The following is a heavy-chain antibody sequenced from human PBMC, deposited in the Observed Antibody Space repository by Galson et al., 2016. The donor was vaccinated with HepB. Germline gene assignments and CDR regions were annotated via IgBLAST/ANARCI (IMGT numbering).Heavy chain of an antibody. CDR1: GGSISSGNYY. CDR3: ARLRTGYSRVLDY. Sequence: SETLSLTCSLSGGSISSGNYYWSWIRQPAGKGLEWIGRMYNSETYTYNPSLKGRATISLDTSKNQISLRLNSVTAADTAIYYCARLRTGYSRVLDYWGQGTLVSVSS. D-gene: IGHD5-18*01. V-gene: IGHV4-61*10. CDR2: MYNSETY. J-gene: IGHJ4*02.